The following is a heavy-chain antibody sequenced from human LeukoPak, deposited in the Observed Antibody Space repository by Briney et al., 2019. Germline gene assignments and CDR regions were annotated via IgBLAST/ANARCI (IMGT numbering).Heavy chain of an antibody. D-gene: IGHD6-19*01. CDR1: GYTLTELS. CDR3: ATVSIIAVAGTPFDY. V-gene: IGHV1-24*01. Sequence: VASVKVSCKVSGYTLTELSMHWVRQAPGKGLERMGGFDPEDGETIYAQKFQGRVIMTEDTSTDTAYMELSSLRSEDTAVYYCATVSIIAVAGTPFDYWGQGTLVTVSS. J-gene: IGHJ4*02. CDR2: FDPEDGET.